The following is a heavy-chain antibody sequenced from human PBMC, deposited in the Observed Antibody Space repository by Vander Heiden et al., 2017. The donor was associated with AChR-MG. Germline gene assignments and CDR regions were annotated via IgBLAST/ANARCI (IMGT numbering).Heavy chain of an antibody. D-gene: IGHD6-6*01. Sequence: EVQLLESGGGLVQPGGSLRLPCAASGFTFSSYAMSWVRQAPGKGLEWVSAISGSGGSTYYADSVKGRFTISRDNSKNTLYLQMNSLRAEDTAVYYCAENVKKAARPWGYWGQGTLVTVSS. V-gene: IGHV3-23*01. J-gene: IGHJ4*02. CDR2: ISGSGGST. CDR1: GFTFSSYA. CDR3: AENVKKAARPWGY.